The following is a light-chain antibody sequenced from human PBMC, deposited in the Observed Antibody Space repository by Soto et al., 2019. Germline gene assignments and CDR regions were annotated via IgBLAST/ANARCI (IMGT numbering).Light chain of an antibody. CDR3: QSYDSGLSTVV. Sequence: QAVVTQPPSVSGAPGQRVTISCTGSSSNIGAVYDVHWYQQLPGTAPKLLSNGYSDRPSGVSDRFSASKSGTSASLAITGLQAADEADYYCQSYDSGLSTVVFGGGTKLTVL. V-gene: IGLV1-40*01. CDR2: GYS. CDR1: SSNIGAVYD. J-gene: IGLJ2*01.